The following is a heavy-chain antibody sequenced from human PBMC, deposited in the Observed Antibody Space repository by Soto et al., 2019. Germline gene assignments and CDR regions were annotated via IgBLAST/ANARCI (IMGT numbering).Heavy chain of an antibody. Sequence: SETLSLTCTVSGGSVSSGSYYWSWIRQPPGKGLEWIGYIYYSGSTNYNPSLKSRVTISVDTSKNQFSLKLSSVTAADTAVYYCASQTTVTTRWFDPWGQGTLVTVSS. J-gene: IGHJ5*02. CDR1: GGSVSSGSYY. CDR2: IYYSGST. V-gene: IGHV4-61*01. CDR3: ASQTTVTTRWFDP. D-gene: IGHD4-17*01.